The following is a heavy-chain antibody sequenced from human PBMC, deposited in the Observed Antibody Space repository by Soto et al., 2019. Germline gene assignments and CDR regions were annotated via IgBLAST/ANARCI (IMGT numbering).Heavy chain of an antibody. V-gene: IGHV3-23*01. D-gene: IGHD6-19*01. CDR3: ASTPVSGWPHFDY. CDR1: GFTFSSYA. Sequence: PGGSLRLSCAASGFTFSSYAMSWVRQAPGKGLEWVSAISGSGGSTYYADSVKGRFTISRDNSKNTLYLQMNSLRAEETAVYYCASTPVSGWPHFDYWGQGTLVTVSS. J-gene: IGHJ4*02. CDR2: ISGSGGST.